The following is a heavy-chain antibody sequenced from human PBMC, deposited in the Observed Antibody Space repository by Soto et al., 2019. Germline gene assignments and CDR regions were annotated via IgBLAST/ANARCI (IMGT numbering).Heavy chain of an antibody. CDR3: ARESEDLTSNFDY. CDR2: ISSTTNYI. CDR1: GCTLTRNR. V-gene: IGHV3-21*06. J-gene: IGHJ4*02. Sequence: LKRNSVALGCTLTRNRMNWVRQAPGKGLEWVSSISSTTNYIYYGDSMKGRFTISRDNAKNSLYLEMNSLRAEDTAVYYCARESEDLTSNFDYWGQGTLVTVSS.